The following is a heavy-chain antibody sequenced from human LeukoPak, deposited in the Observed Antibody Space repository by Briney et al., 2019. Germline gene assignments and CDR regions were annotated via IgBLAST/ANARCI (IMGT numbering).Heavy chain of an antibody. CDR2: FDPEDGET. CDR1: GYTLSELS. V-gene: IGHV1-24*01. D-gene: IGHD2-21*02. Sequence: ASVKVSCKVSGYTLSELSMHWVRQAPGKGLEWMGGFDPEDGETIYAQKFQGRVTMTEDTSTDTAYMELSSLRSEDTAVYYCAADLNVVVTADGKNWGQGTLVTVSS. CDR3: AADLNVVVTADGKN. J-gene: IGHJ4*02.